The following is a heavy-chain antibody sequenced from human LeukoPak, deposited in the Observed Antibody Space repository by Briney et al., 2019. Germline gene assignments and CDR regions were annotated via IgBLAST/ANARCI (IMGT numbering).Heavy chain of an antibody. CDR1: GGSISSSSYY. D-gene: IGHD2-2*01. Sequence: SETLSLTCTVSGGSISSSSYYWGWIRQSPGKGLEWIGSIYYSGSTYYNPSLKSRVTISVDTSKNQFSLKLSSVTAADTAVYYCARLRPAANYYYYYGMDVWGQGTTVTVSS. J-gene: IGHJ6*02. CDR3: ARLRPAANYYYYYGMDV. CDR2: IYYSGST. V-gene: IGHV4-39*01.